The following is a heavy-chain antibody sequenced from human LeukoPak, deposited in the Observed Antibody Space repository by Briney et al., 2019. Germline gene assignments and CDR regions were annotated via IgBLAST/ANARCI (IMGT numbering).Heavy chain of an antibody. D-gene: IGHD2-15*01. CDR1: GGTTMSGQYY. CDR3: ARLGYCSGGRCPWDYYYYMDV. Sequence: SQTLSLTCSVSGGTTMSGQYYWGWIRQHPGKGLEWIGFIYYSGDRYYNPSLRSRAVISLDMSNNQVSLSLHSVTAADTAVYYCARLGYCSGGRCPWDYYYYMDVWGDGTTVTVSS. V-gene: IGHV4-31*02. CDR2: IYYSGDR. J-gene: IGHJ6*03.